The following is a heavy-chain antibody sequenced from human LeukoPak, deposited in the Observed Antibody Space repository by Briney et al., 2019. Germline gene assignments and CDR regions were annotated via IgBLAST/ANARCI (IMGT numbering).Heavy chain of an antibody. CDR3: ARDNHNIEIGGGAFDI. J-gene: IGHJ3*02. CDR2: IYHSGST. Sequence: PSETLSLTCTVSGYSISSGYYWGWIRQPPGKGLEWIGSIYHSGSTYYNPSLKSRVTISVDTSKNQFSLKLSSVTAADTAVYYCARDNHNIEIGGGAFDIWGQGTMVTVSS. CDR1: GYSISSGYY. V-gene: IGHV4-38-2*02. D-gene: IGHD2/OR15-2a*01.